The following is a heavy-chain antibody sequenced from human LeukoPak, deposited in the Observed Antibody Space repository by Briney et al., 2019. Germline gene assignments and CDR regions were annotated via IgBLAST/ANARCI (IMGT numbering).Heavy chain of an antibody. Sequence: ASVKVSCRASRYTFTSYGITWVRQAPGQGLEGMGWISTSNGDTEYAQKLQGRVTMPNHTSTRTTNIELRCLRWDDQTGYCCTRDPWHWLGPPLDFWGQGTLVTVSS. J-gene: IGHJ4*02. D-gene: IGHD6-19*01. CDR1: RYTFTSYG. CDR2: ISTSNGDT. CDR3: TRDPWHWLGPPLDF. V-gene: IGHV1-18*01.